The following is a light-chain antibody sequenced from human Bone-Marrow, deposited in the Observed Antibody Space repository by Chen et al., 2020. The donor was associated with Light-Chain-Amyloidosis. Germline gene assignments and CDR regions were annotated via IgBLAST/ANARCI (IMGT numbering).Light chain of an antibody. J-gene: IGKJ2*01. Sequence: AIQITQSPSSLSASVGDRVTITCRASQGIRNDVGWFQQKPGKAPKPLIYAAFNLHSGIPSRFSGGGSGTDFTLTISGMRPEGCATYFCLQDYTFPHTFGQGTRLVIK. V-gene: IGKV1-6*01. CDR2: AAF. CDR3: LQDYTFPHT. CDR1: QGIRND.